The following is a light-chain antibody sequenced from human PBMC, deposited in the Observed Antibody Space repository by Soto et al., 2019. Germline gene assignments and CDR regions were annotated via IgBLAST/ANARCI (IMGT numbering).Light chain of an antibody. Sequence: IQMTQSPSSLSASVGDRVTITCRASQSTSYYLNWYQQKPGRAPRLLIYTTSSLQSGVPSKFSGSASGTDFTLTISSLQPEDFATYYCQQSYTTPWTFGQGTKVDIK. CDR2: TTS. CDR1: QSTSYY. V-gene: IGKV1-39*01. J-gene: IGKJ1*01. CDR3: QQSYTTPWT.